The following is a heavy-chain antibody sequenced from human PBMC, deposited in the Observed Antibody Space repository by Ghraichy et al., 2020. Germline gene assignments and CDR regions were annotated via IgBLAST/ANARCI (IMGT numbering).Heavy chain of an antibody. V-gene: IGHV3-23*01. Sequence: GGSLRLSCVASGFTFSSYAMNWVRQAPGKGLEWVSTISGSGGSTYYADSVKGRFTISRDNSKNTLYLQMNSLRAEDTAVYYCAKDSGQYSSGWGGDDYWGQGTLVTVSS. CDR1: GFTFSSYA. J-gene: IGHJ4*02. CDR2: ISGSGGST. CDR3: AKDSGQYSSGWGGDDY. D-gene: IGHD6-19*01.